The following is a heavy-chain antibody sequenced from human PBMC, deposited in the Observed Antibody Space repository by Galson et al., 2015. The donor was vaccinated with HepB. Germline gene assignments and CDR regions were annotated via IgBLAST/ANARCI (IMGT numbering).Heavy chain of an antibody. CDR3: AKVLKAAAGYFDY. J-gene: IGHJ4*02. CDR1: GFTFSTYA. CDR2: IRYDGSNK. Sequence: LRLSCAASGFTFSTYAMHWVRQTPGKGLEWVAFIRYDGSNKYYVDSVKGRFTISRDNSKNTLYLQMNSLRAEDTAVYYCAKVLKAAAGYFDYWGQGTLVTVSS. V-gene: IGHV3-30*02. D-gene: IGHD6-13*01.